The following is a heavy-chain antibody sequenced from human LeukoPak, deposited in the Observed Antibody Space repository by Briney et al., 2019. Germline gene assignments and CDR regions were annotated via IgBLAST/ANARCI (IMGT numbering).Heavy chain of an antibody. V-gene: IGHV4-59*08. CDR2: IYYSGST. D-gene: IGHD2-15*01. J-gene: IGHJ4*02. Sequence: SETLSLTCTVSGGSISSYYWSWIRQPPGKGLEWIGYIYYSGSTNYNPSLKSRVTISVDTSKNQFSLKLSSVTAADTAVYYCARRSPGVVAFDYWGQGTLVTVSS. CDR3: ARRSPGVVAFDY. CDR1: GGSISSYY.